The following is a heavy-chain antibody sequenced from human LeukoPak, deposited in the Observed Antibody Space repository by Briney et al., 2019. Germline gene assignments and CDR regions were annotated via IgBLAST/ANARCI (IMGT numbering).Heavy chain of an antibody. CDR3: ARHVGAYYDILTGYYKLRAFDI. CDR1: GGSISSYY. J-gene: IGHJ3*02. CDR2: IYYSGST. D-gene: IGHD3-9*01. V-gene: IGHV4-59*08. Sequence: SETLSLTCTVSGGSISSYYWSWIRQPPGKGLEWIGYIYYSGSTNYNPSLKSRVTISVDTSKNQFSLKLSSATAADTAVYYCARHVGAYYDILTGYYKLRAFDIWAKGQWSPSLQ.